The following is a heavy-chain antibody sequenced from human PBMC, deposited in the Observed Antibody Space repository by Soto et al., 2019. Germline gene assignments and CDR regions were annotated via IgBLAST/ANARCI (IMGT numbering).Heavy chain of an antibody. D-gene: IGHD2-8*01. CDR3: ARQYCTNGVCYRGGEDYYYGMDV. V-gene: IGHV4-59*01. CDR1: GGCISSYY. CDR2: IYYSGST. J-gene: IGHJ6*02. Sequence: PSETLYRSSTVSGGCISSYYWSWIRQPPGKGLEWIGYIYYSGSTNYNPSLKSRVTISVDTSKNQFSLKLSSVTAADTAVYYCARQYCTNGVCYRGGEDYYYGMDVWGQGTTVTVSS.